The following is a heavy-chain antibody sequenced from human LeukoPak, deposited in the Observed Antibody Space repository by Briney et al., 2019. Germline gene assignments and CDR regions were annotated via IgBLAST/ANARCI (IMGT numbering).Heavy chain of an antibody. CDR2: IYYSGST. D-gene: IGHD2-21*01. Sequence: PSETLSLTCTVSGGSISGGGYYWSWIRQHPGKGLEWIGYIYYSGSTYYNPSLKSRATMSVDTSKNQFSLRLSSVTAADTAVYCARLQGDSTAIFDYWGQGTLVSVSS. CDR1: GGSISGGGYY. V-gene: IGHV4-31*03. CDR3: ARLQGDSTAIFDY. J-gene: IGHJ4*02.